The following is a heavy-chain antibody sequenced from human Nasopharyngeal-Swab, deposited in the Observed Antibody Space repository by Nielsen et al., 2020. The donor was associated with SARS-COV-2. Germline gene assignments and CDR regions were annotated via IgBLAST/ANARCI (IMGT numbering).Heavy chain of an antibody. CDR3: VRDLPYNEVS. Sequence: GEPLKISCTASGFTLRTYVMYWVRQAPGMGLEWVASISYDGNYKSYADSVKGRFTISRDDSKSTLFLQMNRLRGEDTAVYYCVRDLPYNEVSWGQGTLVTVSS. V-gene: IGHV3-30-3*01. CDR1: GFTLRTYV. CDR2: ISYDGNYK. J-gene: IGHJ5*02. D-gene: IGHD5-24*01.